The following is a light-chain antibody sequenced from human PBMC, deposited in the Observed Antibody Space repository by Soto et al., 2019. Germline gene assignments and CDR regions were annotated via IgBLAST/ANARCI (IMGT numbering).Light chain of an antibody. CDR1: NSDVGSYNH. CDR2: EDD. J-gene: IGLJ7*01. V-gene: IGLV2-23*01. Sequence: QSALTQSASVFGSPGQSITISCTGINSDVGSYNHVSWYQHHPGKGPQLMIYEDDKRPSGVSTRFSGSKSGNTASLTISGLQAEDEADYYCCSYEGGNTPAVFGGGTQLTVL. CDR3: CSYEGGNTPAV.